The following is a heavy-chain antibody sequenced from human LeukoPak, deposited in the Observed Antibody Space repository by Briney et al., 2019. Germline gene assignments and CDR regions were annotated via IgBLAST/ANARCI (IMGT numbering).Heavy chain of an antibody. J-gene: IGHJ6*03. V-gene: IGHV1-18*01. CDR2: ISAYNGNT. D-gene: IGHD3-22*01. CDR3: ARGGYYYDSSGYVHYYYYYMDV. CDR1: GYTFTSYD. Sequence: ASVKVSCKASGYTFTSYDINWVRQATGQGLEWMGWISAYNGNTNYAQKLQGRVTMTTDTSTSTAYMELRSLRSDDTAVYYCARGGYYYDSSGYVHYYYYYMDVWGKGTTVTISS.